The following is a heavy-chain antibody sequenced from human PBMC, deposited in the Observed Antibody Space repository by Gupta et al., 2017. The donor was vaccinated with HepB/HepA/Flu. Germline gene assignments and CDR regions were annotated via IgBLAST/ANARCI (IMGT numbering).Heavy chain of an antibody. V-gene: IGHV4-34*01. CDR1: GGSFSGYY. D-gene: IGHD1-26*01. J-gene: IGHJ5*02. Sequence: QVQLQQWGAGLLKPSETLSLTCAVYGGSFSGYYWSWIRQPPGKGLEWIGEINHSGSTNYNPSLKSRVTISVDTSKNQFALKLSSVTAADTAVYYCARGKLRSGSYYVLAGWFDPWGQGTLVTVSS. CDR3: ARGKLRSGSYYVLAGWFDP. CDR2: INHSGST.